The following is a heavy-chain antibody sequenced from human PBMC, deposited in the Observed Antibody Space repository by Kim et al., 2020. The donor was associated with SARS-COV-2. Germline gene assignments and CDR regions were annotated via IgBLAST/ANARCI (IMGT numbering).Heavy chain of an antibody. CDR3: ARRRGDFWSGYLNAFDI. V-gene: IGHV5-51*01. J-gene: IGHJ3*02. CDR1: GYSFTSYW. CDR2: IYPGDSDT. Sequence: GESLKISCKGSGYSFTSYWIGWVRQMSGKGLEWMGIIYPGDSDTRYSPSFQGQVTISADKSISTAYLQWSSLKASDTAMYYCARRRGDFWSGYLNAFDIWGQGTMVTVSS. D-gene: IGHD3-3*01.